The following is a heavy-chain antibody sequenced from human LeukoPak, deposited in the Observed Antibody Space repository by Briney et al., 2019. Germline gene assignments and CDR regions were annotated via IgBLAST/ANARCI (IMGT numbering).Heavy chain of an antibody. Sequence: SETLSLTCTVSGGSMSSHYWSWIRQPPGKGLEWIGYFYYSGSTNYNPSLKSRVTISVDTSKNQFSLKVSSVTAADTAVYYCARGQLWVGYYYYMDVWGKGATVTVSS. J-gene: IGHJ6*03. D-gene: IGHD5-18*01. CDR2: FYYSGST. CDR1: GGSMSSHY. V-gene: IGHV4-59*11. CDR3: ARGQLWVGYYYYMDV.